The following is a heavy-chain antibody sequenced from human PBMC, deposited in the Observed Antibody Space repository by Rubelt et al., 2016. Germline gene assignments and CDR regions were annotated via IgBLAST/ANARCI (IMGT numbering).Heavy chain of an antibody. CDR3: ARVMITFGGVIEVGWFDP. D-gene: IGHD3-16*02. Sequence: QVQLVQSGAEVKEPGASVKVSCKASGYTFTSYGISWVRQAPGQGLEWMGWISAYNGNTNYAQKRQGRVTMTTDTATRTAYMELRSLRSDDTAVYYCARVMITFGGVIEVGWFDPWGQGTLVTVSS. CDR1: GYTFTSYG. V-gene: IGHV1-18*01. J-gene: IGHJ5*02. CDR2: ISAYNGNT.